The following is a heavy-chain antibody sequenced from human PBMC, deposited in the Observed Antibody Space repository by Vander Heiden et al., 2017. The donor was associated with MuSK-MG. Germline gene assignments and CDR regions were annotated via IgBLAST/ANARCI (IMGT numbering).Heavy chain of an antibody. CDR1: RFTFSSYA. CDR3: AKDQLKGGYSGYED. J-gene: IGHJ4*02. D-gene: IGHD5-12*01. V-gene: IGHV3-23*01. CDR2: ISGSGGST. Sequence: EVQLLESGGGLVQPGGSLRLSCAASRFTFSSYAMSWVRQAPGKGLEWVSAISGSGGSTYYADSVKGRFTISRDNSKNTLYLQMNSLRAEDTAVYYCAKDQLKGGYSGYEDWGQGTLVTVSS.